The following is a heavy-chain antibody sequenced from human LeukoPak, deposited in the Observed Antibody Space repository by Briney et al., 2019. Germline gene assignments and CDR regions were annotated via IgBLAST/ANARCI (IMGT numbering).Heavy chain of an antibody. CDR3: ATSSSAYVIGY. J-gene: IGHJ4*02. Sequence: ASVKVSCKASGYTFNGYYMHWVRQAPGQGLEWMGWINPNSGGTNYAQKFQGRVTVTRDTSISTAYMELSRLRSDDTAVYYCATSSSAYVIGYWGQGTLVTVSS. CDR2: INPNSGGT. CDR1: GYTFNGYY. D-gene: IGHD3-16*02. V-gene: IGHV1-2*02.